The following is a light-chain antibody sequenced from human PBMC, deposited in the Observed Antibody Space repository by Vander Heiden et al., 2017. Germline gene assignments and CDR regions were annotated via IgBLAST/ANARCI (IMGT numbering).Light chain of an antibody. CDR3: QHTYSPPFN. CDR1: QPINNF. Sequence: DIRMTQSPSSLSASVGDRVTITCRASQPINNFLNWYQHKPGKAPKLLIYAAFNLHDGVPTRFSGSGSGPEFTLTITSLQPEDFGTFYCQHTYSPPFNFGHGTKVDVK. J-gene: IGKJ1*01. CDR2: AAF. V-gene: IGKV1-39*01.